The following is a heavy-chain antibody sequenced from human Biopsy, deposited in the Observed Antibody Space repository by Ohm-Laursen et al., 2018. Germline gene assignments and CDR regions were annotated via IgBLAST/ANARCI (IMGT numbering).Heavy chain of an antibody. J-gene: IGHJ4*02. CDR3: AADINVWNVNS. D-gene: IGHD1-1*01. Sequence: ASVKVSCKVSGDTLTELAITWVRQAPGRGLEWMGGFAPENGKPHYAQKFQGRVTMTADTSTDTAYMGLSSLRSEDTAVYYCAADINVWNVNSWGQGTQVTVSS. CDR1: GDTLTELA. CDR2: FAPENGKP. V-gene: IGHV1-24*01.